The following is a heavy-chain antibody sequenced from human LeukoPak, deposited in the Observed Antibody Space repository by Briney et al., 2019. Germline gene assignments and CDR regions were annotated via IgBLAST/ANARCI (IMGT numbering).Heavy chain of an antibody. CDR3: AREQPGDGWSGFGY. D-gene: IGHD6-19*01. Sequence: GGSLRLSCAASGFTFRSYAMHWVRQAPGKGLEWVAVISDDGSRQHYADFLEGRFTITRDNSKNTVSLQMSSLTSEDTAVYFCAREQPGDGWSGFGYWGQGTLVTVSS. CDR1: GFTFRSYA. CDR2: ISDDGSRQ. V-gene: IGHV3-30*15. J-gene: IGHJ4*02.